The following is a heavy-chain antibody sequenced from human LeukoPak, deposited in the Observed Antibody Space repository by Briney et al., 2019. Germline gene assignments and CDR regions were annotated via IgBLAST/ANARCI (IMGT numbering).Heavy chain of an antibody. D-gene: IGHD5-12*01. CDR1: GFTFDDYA. Sequence: GRSLRLSCAASGFTFDDYAMHWVRQAPGKGLEWVSGISWNSGSIGYADSVKGRFTISRDNAKNSLYLQMNSLRAEDTALYYCAKDMNPTRLVATITPPDYWGQGTLVTVSS. V-gene: IGHV3-9*01. CDR3: AKDMNPTRLVATITPPDY. CDR2: ISWNSGSI. J-gene: IGHJ4*02.